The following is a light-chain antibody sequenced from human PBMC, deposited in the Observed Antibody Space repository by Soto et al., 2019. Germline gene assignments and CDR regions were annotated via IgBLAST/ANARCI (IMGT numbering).Light chain of an antibody. Sequence: DIYMTQSPSSLSASVGDRVIITCRASQDINKRLGWFQQKPETARKSLIYRASNLQSGVPSRFVGSGSGTEFTLTINNLQPEDIATYFCQQYEDYPLTFGGGTRVDIK. CDR2: RAS. J-gene: IGKJ4*01. CDR1: QDINKR. V-gene: IGKV1D-16*01. CDR3: QQYEDYPLT.